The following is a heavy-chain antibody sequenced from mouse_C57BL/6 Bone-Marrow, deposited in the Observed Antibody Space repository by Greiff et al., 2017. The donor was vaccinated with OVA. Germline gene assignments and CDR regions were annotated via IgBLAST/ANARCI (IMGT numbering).Heavy chain of an antibody. J-gene: IGHJ4*01. D-gene: IGHD1-1*01. CDR3: ARNLCRDYYAMDY. Sequence: QVQLKQSGPELVKPGASVKISCKASGYAFSSSWMNWVKQRPGKGLEWIGRIYPGDGDTNYNGKFKGKATLTADKSSSTAYMQLSSLTSEDSAVYFCARNLCRDYYAMDYWGQGTSVTVSS. CDR1: GYAFSSSW. CDR2: IYPGDGDT. V-gene: IGHV1-82*01.